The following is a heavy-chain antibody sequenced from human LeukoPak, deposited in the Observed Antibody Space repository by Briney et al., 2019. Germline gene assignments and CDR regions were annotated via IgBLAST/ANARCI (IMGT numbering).Heavy chain of an antibody. CDR1: GFTFSSYS. D-gene: IGHD6-19*01. V-gene: IGHV4-34*01. Sequence: PGGSLRLSCAASGFTFSSYSMNWVRQPPGKGLEWIGEINHSGSTNYNPSLKSRVTISVDTSKNQFSLKLSSVTAADTAVYYCARGSPAVAGFDYWGQGTLVTVSS. CDR3: ARGSPAVAGFDY. J-gene: IGHJ4*02. CDR2: INHSGST.